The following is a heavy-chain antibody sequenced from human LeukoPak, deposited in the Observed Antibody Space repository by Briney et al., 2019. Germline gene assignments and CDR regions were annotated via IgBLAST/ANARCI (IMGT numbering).Heavy chain of an antibody. J-gene: IGHJ5*02. Sequence: SETLSLTCAVYGGTFSAYYWSWIRQPPGKGLEWIGEINHSGSTSNYNPSLKSRVTISVDTSKNQFSLQLKSVTAADTAVYYCVSIQLRTSWFDPWGQGTLVTVSS. V-gene: IGHV4-34*01. D-gene: IGHD1-1*01. CDR1: GGTFSAYY. CDR2: INHSGSTS. CDR3: VSIQLRTSWFDP.